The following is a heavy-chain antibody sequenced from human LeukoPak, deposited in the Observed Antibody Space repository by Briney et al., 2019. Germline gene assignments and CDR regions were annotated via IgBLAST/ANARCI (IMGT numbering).Heavy chain of an antibody. J-gene: IGHJ5*02. CDR1: GFTFSDYY. Sequence: GGSLRLSCAVSGFTFSDYYMNWIRQSPGKGLEWVAYISSSGNTIYYADSVKGRFTVSRDNAKNSLYLQVNSLRAEDTAVYYCARAGVPAAIFHWFDPWGQGTLVTVSS. CDR2: ISSSGNTI. D-gene: IGHD2-2*01. CDR3: ARAGVPAAIFHWFDP. V-gene: IGHV3-11*01.